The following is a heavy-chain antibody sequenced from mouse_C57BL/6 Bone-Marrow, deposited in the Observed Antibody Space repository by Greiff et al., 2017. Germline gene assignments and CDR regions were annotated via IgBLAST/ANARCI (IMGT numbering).Heavy chain of an antibody. V-gene: IGHV1-50*01. Sequence: QVQLQQPGAELVKPGASVKLSCKASGYTFTSYWMQWVKERPGQGLAWIGEIDPSDSYINYNQKFKGKATLTVDTSSSTAYMQLSSLTSEDSAVYYCAGYGFAYWGQGTLVTVSA. CDR3: AGYGFAY. CDR1: GYTFTSYW. D-gene: IGHD2-2*01. CDR2: IDPSDSYI. J-gene: IGHJ3*01.